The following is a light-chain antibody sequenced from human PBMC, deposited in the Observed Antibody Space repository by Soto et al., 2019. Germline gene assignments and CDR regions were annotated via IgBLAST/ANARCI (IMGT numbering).Light chain of an antibody. Sequence: QSALTQPASVSGSPGQSITISCTGTSSDVGGYNYVSWYQQHPGKAPKLMIYDVSNRPSGVSNRFSGSKSGNTASLTTSGLQAEDEAAYYCNSYTSGTTLVFGTGTKLTVL. J-gene: IGLJ1*01. CDR2: DVS. CDR1: SSDVGGYNY. CDR3: NSYTSGTTLV. V-gene: IGLV2-14*03.